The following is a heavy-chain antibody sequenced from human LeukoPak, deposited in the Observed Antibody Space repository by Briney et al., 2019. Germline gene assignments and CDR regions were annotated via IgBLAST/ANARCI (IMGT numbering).Heavy chain of an antibody. J-gene: IGHJ4*02. V-gene: IGHV1-2*02. CDR2: INPNSGGT. CDR3: ARVNLGWLRVGYFDY. Sequence: GSSVKVSCKASGGTFSSYAISWVRQAPGQGLEWMGWINPNSGGTNYAQKFQGRVTMTRDTSISTAYMELSRLRSDDTAVYYWARVNLGWLRVGYFDYWGQGTLVTVSS. CDR1: GGTFSSYA. D-gene: IGHD3-3*01.